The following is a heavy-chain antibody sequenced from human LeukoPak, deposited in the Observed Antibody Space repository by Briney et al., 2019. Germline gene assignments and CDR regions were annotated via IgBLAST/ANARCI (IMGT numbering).Heavy chain of an antibody. V-gene: IGHV1-3*03. J-gene: IGHJ4*02. CDR2: ITTGRGDT. D-gene: IGHD3-22*01. CDR1: GYTFTDYA. CDR3: ARDNYDSSGPYYFDY. Sequence: ASVKVSCKASGYTFTDYALHWVRQAPGQSLEWMGWITTGRGDTQYSQAFQRRITITRDKSASTVSMDLSALRSEDTAVYYCARDNYDSSGPYYFDYWGQGTLVTVSS.